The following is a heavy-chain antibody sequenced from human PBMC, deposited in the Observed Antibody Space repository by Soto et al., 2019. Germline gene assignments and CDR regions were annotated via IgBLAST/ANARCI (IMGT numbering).Heavy chain of an antibody. V-gene: IGHV3-30*18. CDR1: GFTFRNYG. CDR3: TKRAHVAATGPPGY. J-gene: IGHJ4*02. Sequence: GGSLRFSCAASGFTFRNYGMHWVRQAPGQGLEWVAFISYDGSDNHYADSVKGRFTISRDNSKNTLYLQMSSLRAEDTAVYFCTKRAHVAATGPPGYWGQGTLVTVSS. D-gene: IGHD6-13*01. CDR2: ISYDGSDN.